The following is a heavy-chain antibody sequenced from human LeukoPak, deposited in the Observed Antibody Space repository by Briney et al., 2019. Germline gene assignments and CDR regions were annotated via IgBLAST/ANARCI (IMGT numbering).Heavy chain of an antibody. J-gene: IGHJ4*02. CDR2: IYPGDSDT. V-gene: IGHV5-51*01. Sequence: TGESLQISCKGSGYIFTTYWIGWVRQLPGKGLEWMGIIYPGDSDTKYSPSFQGQVTISADKSINTAYLQWSRLKASDTAMYYCARSYYSDSSGYYFDYWGQGTLVTVSS. CDR1: GYIFTTYW. D-gene: IGHD3-22*01. CDR3: ARSYYSDSSGYYFDY.